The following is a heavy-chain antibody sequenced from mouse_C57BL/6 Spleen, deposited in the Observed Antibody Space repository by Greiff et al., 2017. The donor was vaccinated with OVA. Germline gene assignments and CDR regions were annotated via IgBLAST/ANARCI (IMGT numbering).Heavy chain of an antibody. CDR2: ISSGGSYT. J-gene: IGHJ2*01. Sequence: EVQVVESGGDLVKPGGSLKLSCAASGFTFSSYGMSWVRQTPDKRLEWVATISSGGSYTYYPDSVKGRFTISRDNAKNTLYLQMSSLKSEDTAMYYCARHSYSNYLDYWGQGTTLTVSS. D-gene: IGHD2-5*01. V-gene: IGHV5-6*01. CDR3: ARHSYSNYLDY. CDR1: GFTFSSYG.